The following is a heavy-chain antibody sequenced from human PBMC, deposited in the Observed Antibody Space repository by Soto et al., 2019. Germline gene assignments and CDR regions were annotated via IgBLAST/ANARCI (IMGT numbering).Heavy chain of an antibody. J-gene: IGHJ5*02. CDR1: GYSFTTYG. CDR3: ATDGWVTTGSFDP. D-gene: IGHD4-17*01. Sequence: GASVKVSCKASGYSFTTYGMHWVRQAPGQRLEWMGWIDAGNGNTKYSLEFQGRVTITRDTSATTAYMELSSLKSEDTAVYYCATDGWVTTGSFDPWGQGTLVTVSS. CDR2: IDAGNGNT. V-gene: IGHV1-3*01.